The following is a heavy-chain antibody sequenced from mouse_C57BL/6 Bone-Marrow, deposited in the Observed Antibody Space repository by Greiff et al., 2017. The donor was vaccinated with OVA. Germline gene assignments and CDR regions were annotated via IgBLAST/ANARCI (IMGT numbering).Heavy chain of an antibody. CDR2: IWSGGST. J-gene: IGHJ1*03. CDR1: GFSLTSYG. Sequence: VKLMESGPGLVQPSQSLSITCTVSGFSLTSYGVHWVRQSPGKGLEWLGVIWSGGSTDYNAAFISRLSISKDNSKSQVFFKMNSLQADDTAIYYCARTPGRGNWYFDVWGTGTTVTVSS. CDR3: ARTPGRGNWYFDV. V-gene: IGHV2-2*01.